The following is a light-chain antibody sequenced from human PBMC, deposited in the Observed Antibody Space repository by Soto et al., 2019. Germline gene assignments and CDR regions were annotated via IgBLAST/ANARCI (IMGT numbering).Light chain of an antibody. CDR1: NSDIGGYNY. V-gene: IGLV2-14*03. CDR2: DVN. Sequence: QSVLTQPASVSGSPGQSITISCTGTNSDIGGYNYVSWYLQHPGKAPKLIIFDVNNRPSGVSNRFSGSQSGDTASLTISGLRAEDEAAYYCTSYTSKNSLVFGGGTKVTVL. CDR3: TSYTSKNSLV. J-gene: IGLJ2*01.